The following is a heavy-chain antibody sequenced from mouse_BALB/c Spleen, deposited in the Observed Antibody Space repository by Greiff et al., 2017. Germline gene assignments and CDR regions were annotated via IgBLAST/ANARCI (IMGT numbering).Heavy chain of an antibody. CDR3: SLYYFDY. CDR1: GFNIKDTY. J-gene: IGHJ2*01. CDR2: IDPANGNT. Sequence: VQLLQSGAELVKPGASVKLSCTASGFNIKDTYMHWVKQRPDQGLEWIGRIDPANGNTKYDPKFQGKATITADTTSNTAYLQLSSLTSEDTAVYYCSLYYFDYWGQGTTLTVSS. V-gene: IGHV14-3*02.